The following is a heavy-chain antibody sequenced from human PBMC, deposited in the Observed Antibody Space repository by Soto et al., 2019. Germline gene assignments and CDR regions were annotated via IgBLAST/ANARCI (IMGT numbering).Heavy chain of an antibody. J-gene: IGHJ4*02. Sequence: QVQLVQSGAEVKKPGASVKVSCKASGYTLTSYGISWVRQAPGQGLEWMGWISAYNGNTNYPQKRQGRVTMTTDTSTSTAYMELRSLRSDDTAVYYCARPRKKYSSSWYDFDYWGQGTLVTVSS. V-gene: IGHV1-18*01. CDR3: ARPRKKYSSSWYDFDY. CDR2: ISAYNGNT. D-gene: IGHD6-13*01. CDR1: GYTLTSYG.